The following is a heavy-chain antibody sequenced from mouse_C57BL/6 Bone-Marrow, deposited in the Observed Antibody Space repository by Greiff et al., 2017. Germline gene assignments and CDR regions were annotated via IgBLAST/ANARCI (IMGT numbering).Heavy chain of an antibody. J-gene: IGHJ2*01. Sequence: EVQLQQSGAELVRPGASVKLSCTASGFNIKDDYMHWVKQRPEQGLEWIGWIDPENGDTEYASKFQGKATITADTSSNTAYLQLSSLTSEDTAVYDCTTGNFDYWGQGTTLTVSS. V-gene: IGHV14-4*01. CDR3: TTGNFDY. CDR2: IDPENGDT. CDR1: GFNIKDDY.